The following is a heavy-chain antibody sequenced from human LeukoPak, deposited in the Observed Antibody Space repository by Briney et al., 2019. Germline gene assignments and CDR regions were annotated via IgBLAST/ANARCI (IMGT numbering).Heavy chain of an antibody. V-gene: IGHV4-34*01. J-gene: IGHJ6*03. Sequence: SETLSLTCAVYGGSFSGYYWSWIRQPPGKGLEWIGEINHSGSTNYNPSLKSRVTISVDTSKNQFSLKLSSVTAADTAVYYCARGGPYYGSGSYYLHSYYYYYMDVWGKGTTVTISS. CDR1: GGSFSGYY. CDR2: INHSGST. D-gene: IGHD3-10*01. CDR3: ARGGPYYGSGSYYLHSYYYYYMDV.